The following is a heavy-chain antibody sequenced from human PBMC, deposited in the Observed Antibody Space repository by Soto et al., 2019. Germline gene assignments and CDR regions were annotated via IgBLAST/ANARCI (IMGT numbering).Heavy chain of an antibody. D-gene: IGHD3-3*01. Sequence: ASVKVSCKVSGYTLTELSMHWVRQAPGKGLEWMGGFDPEDGETIYAQKLQGRVTMTTDTSTSTAYMELRSLRSDDTAVYYCARDRLTYYDFWSGYYDGAFDIWGQGTMVTVSS. CDR1: GYTLTELS. CDR2: FDPEDGET. CDR3: ARDRLTYYDFWSGYYDGAFDI. V-gene: IGHV1-24*01. J-gene: IGHJ3*02.